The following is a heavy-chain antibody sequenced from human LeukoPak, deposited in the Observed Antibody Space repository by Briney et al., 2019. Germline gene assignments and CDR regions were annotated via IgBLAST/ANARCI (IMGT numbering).Heavy chain of an antibody. CDR2: MNPNTGAT. CDR3: ARDRVGSGWPRPFYFEF. V-gene: IGHV1-2*02. CDR1: GYTFTGYY. D-gene: IGHD6-19*01. J-gene: IGHJ4*02. Sequence: GASVKVSCKPSGYTFTGYYLHWVRQAPGQAFEWMGWMNPNTGATMYSQKFQGRVTMSRDTSISTAYMDLNSLRSDDSAAYYCARDRVGSGWPRPFYFEFWGQGSLVTVSS.